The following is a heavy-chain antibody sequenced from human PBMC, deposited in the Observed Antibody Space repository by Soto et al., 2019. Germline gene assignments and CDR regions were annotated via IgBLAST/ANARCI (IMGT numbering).Heavy chain of an antibody. CDR1: GFSLSTSGMC. CDR3: ARIPTTVTTRAWYGMDV. V-gene: IGHV2-70*01. Sequence: GSGPTLVNPTQTLTLTCTFSGFSLSTSGMCVSWIRQPPGKALEWLALIDWDDDKYYSTSLKTRLTISKDTSKNQVVLTMTNMDPVDTATYYCARIPTTVTTRAWYGMDVWGQGTTVTVSS. CDR2: IDWDDDK. J-gene: IGHJ6*02. D-gene: IGHD4-17*01.